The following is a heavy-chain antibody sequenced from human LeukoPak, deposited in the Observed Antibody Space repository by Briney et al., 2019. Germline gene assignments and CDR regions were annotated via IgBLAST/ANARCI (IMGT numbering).Heavy chain of an antibody. D-gene: IGHD1-14*01. CDR2: IHRSGSP. CDR3: AREILGGFNPGAY. V-gene: IGHV4-4*02. Sequence: SETLSLTCTVSLDSTTSNFWSWVRQPPGRGLEWIGEIHRSGSPNYNPSLQSRVTISIDRSRNQIALELSSVTAADTAVYYCAREILGGFNPGAYWGQGTLVTVSS. CDR1: LDSTTSNF. J-gene: IGHJ4*02.